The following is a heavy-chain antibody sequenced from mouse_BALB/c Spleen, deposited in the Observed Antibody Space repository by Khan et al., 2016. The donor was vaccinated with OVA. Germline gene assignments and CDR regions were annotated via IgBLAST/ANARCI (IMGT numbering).Heavy chain of an antibody. CDR3: ARWFAY. J-gene: IGHJ3*01. CDR1: GYSITSDYA. V-gene: IGHV3-2*02. CDR2: ITYSGST. Sequence: EVQLQESGPGLVKPSQSLSLTCTVTGYSITSDYAWNWIRQFPGNKLEWMGYITYSGSTSYIPSLEGRISITRDTSKNQFFLQLNSVTTEDTATYYCARWFAYWGQGTLVTVSA.